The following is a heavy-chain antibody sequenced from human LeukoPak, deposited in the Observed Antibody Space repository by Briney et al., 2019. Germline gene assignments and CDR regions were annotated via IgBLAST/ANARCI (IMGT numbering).Heavy chain of an antibody. CDR3: ARGARITMVRGVIITGHDAFDI. J-gene: IGHJ3*02. CDR1: GFTFSSYS. Sequence: PGGSLRLSCAASGFTFSSYSMNWVRQAPGKGLVWVSRINSDGSSTSYADSVKGRFTISRDNAKNTLYLQMNSLRAEDTAVYYCARGARITMVRGVIITGHDAFDIWGQGTMVTVSS. CDR2: INSDGSST. D-gene: IGHD3-10*01. V-gene: IGHV3-74*01.